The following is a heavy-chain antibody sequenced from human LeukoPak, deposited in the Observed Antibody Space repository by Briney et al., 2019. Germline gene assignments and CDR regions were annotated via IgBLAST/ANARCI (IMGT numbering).Heavy chain of an antibody. Sequence: PGGSLRLSCAASGFTFSSCAMSWVRQAPGKGLEWVSAISESGDATYYADSVRGRFTISRDNSKNTLYLQMNRLRVDDTAIYYCAKDRDYWGQGTLVTVSP. CDR1: GFTFSSCA. CDR3: AKDRDY. V-gene: IGHV3-23*01. CDR2: ISESGDAT. J-gene: IGHJ4*02.